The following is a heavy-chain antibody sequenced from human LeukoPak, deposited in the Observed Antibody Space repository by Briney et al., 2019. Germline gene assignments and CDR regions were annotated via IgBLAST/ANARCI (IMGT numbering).Heavy chain of an antibody. V-gene: IGHV1-69*13. Sequence: ASVKVSCKASGGTFTSYAISWVRQAPGQGLEWVGGIIPIFGTADYAQKVQGRVTITADESTSTAYMELSSLRSEDTAVYACARRHYDSSGYYSVWDYLGQGTLVTVSS. D-gene: IGHD3-22*01. J-gene: IGHJ4*02. CDR3: ARRHYDSSGYYSVWDY. CDR2: IIPIFGTA. CDR1: GGTFTSYA.